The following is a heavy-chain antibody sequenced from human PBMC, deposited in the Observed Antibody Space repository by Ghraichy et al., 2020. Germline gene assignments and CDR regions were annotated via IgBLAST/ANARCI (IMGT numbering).Heavy chain of an antibody. D-gene: IGHD2-21*02. J-gene: IGHJ6*02. Sequence: SQTLSLTCAVSGGSISSGGYSWSWIRQPPGKGLEWIGYIYHSGSTYYNPSLKSRVTISVDRSKNQFSLKLSSVTAADTAVYYCARAGGDCYDCYYGMDVWGQGTTVTVSS. CDR2: IYHSGST. CDR1: GGSISSGGYS. CDR3: ARAGGDCYDCYYGMDV. V-gene: IGHV4-30-2*01.